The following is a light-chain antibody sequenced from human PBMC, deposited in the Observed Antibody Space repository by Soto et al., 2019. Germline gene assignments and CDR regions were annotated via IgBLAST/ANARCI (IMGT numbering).Light chain of an antibody. CDR1: ENVRTF. Sequence: EVVLTQSPATLSLSPGERATLSCRASENVRTFVDWYQQKPGQAPRLLIHGASNRATGIPDRFSGSGSRTDFTLTISNLEPEDFAVYYCQQHSHWPPWTFGQGTRVEIQ. CDR2: GAS. V-gene: IGKV3-11*01. CDR3: QQHSHWPPWT. J-gene: IGKJ1*01.